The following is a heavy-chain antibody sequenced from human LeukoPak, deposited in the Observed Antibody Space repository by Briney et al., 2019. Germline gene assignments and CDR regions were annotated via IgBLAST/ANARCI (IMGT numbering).Heavy chain of an antibody. CDR3: ARALYYDFSHSQYYYYGMDV. D-gene: IGHD3-3*01. V-gene: IGHV1-69*13. Sequence: ASVKVSCKASGGTFSSYAISWVRQAPGQGLEWMGGIIPIFGTANYAQKFQGRVTITADESTSTAYMQLSSLRSEDTAVYYCARALYYDFSHSQYYYYGMDVWGQGTTVTVSS. CDR2: IIPIFGTA. J-gene: IGHJ6*02. CDR1: GGTFSSYA.